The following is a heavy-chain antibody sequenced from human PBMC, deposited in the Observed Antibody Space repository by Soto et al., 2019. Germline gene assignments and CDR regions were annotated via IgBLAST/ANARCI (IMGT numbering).Heavy chain of an antibody. J-gene: IGHJ3*02. CDR1: GFSFSDFS. Sequence: GGSLRLSCAASGFSFSDFSMNWFRQAPGKGLEWVSSIGSSSSYIYYADSVKGRFTISRDNAKSSLYLQMNGLRAEDTAVYYCARDPSETFDYDFWSGYYLRAFDIWGQGTMVTVSS. CDR3: ARDPSETFDYDFWSGYYLRAFDI. D-gene: IGHD3-3*01. CDR2: IGSSSSYI. V-gene: IGHV3-21*01.